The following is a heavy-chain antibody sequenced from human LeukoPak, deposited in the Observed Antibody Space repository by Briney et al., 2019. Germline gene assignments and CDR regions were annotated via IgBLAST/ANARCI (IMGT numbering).Heavy chain of an antibody. D-gene: IGHD3-10*01. Sequence: PSETLSLTCAVYGGSFSGYYWSWIRQPPGKGLEWIGEINHSGSTNYNPSLKSRVTISADTSKNQFSLKLSSVTAADTAVYYCARGLLLLWFGELFLGFDPWGQGTLVTVSS. CDR1: GGSFSGYY. V-gene: IGHV4-34*01. J-gene: IGHJ5*02. CDR2: INHSGST. CDR3: ARGLLLLWFGELFLGFDP.